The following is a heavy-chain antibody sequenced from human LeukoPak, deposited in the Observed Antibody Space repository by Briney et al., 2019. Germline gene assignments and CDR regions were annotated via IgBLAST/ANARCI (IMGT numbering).Heavy chain of an antibody. D-gene: IGHD3-10*01. Sequence: PGGSLRLSCAASGFTFSSYWMHWVRQAPGKGLVWVSRINSDGSNTRYADSVKGRFTISRDNAKNTLYLQMNSLRAEDTAVYYCAREAWFGDYGMDVWGQGTTVTVSS. CDR3: AREAWFGDYGMDV. J-gene: IGHJ6*02. CDR2: INSDGSNT. V-gene: IGHV3-74*01. CDR1: GFTFSSYW.